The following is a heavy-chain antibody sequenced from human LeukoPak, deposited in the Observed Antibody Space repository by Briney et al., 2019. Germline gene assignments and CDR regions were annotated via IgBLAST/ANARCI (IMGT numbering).Heavy chain of an antibody. Sequence: GGSLRLSCAASGFTFSSYAMSWVRQAPGKGLEWVSAISGSGGSTYYADSVKGRFTIPRDNSKNTLYLQMNSLRAEDTAVYYCAKDIVVVPAAIRFDYWGQGTLVTVSS. CDR2: ISGSGGST. CDR3: AKDIVVVPAAIRFDY. D-gene: IGHD2-2*01. CDR1: GFTFSSYA. V-gene: IGHV3-23*01. J-gene: IGHJ4*02.